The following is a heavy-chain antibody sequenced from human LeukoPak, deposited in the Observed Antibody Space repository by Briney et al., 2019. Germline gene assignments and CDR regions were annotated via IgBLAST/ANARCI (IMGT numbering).Heavy chain of an antibody. D-gene: IGHD5-12*01. V-gene: IGHV4-39*07. CDR1: GGSISSYY. J-gene: IGHJ4*02. CDR2: IYHSGST. Sequence: SETLSLTCTVSGGSISSYYWGWIRQPPGKGLEWIGSIYHSGSTYYNPSLKSRVTISVDTSKNQFSLKLSSVTAADTAVYYCARDGYSGSDALWGQGTLVTVSS. CDR3: ARDGYSGSDAL.